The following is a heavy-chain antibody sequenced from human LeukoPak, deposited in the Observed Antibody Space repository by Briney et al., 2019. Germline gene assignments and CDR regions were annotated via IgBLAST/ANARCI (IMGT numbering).Heavy chain of an antibody. Sequence: GGSLRLSCAASGFTFSSYEMIWVRQAPGKGLEWVSYISSSGSTIYYADSVKGRFTISRDNAKNSLYLQMNSLRAEDTAVYYCARGDYRSGCYYYYYMDVWGKGTTVTVSS. D-gene: IGHD6-19*01. CDR1: GFTFSSYE. CDR3: ARGDYRSGCYYYYYMDV. J-gene: IGHJ6*03. V-gene: IGHV3-48*03. CDR2: ISSSGSTI.